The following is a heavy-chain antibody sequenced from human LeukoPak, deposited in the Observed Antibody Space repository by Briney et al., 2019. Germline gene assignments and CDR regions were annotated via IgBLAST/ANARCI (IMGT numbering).Heavy chain of an antibody. CDR1: GVSFSGYY. V-gene: IGHV4-34*01. Sequence: TPSETLSLTCAVYGVSFSGYYWSWIRQPPGKGLEWIGEINHSGSTNYNPSLKSRVTISVDTSKNQFSLKLSSVTAADTAVYYCAREGGYDFWSGYSYYFDYWGQGTLVTVSS. D-gene: IGHD3-3*01. CDR3: AREGGYDFWSGYSYYFDY. J-gene: IGHJ4*02. CDR2: INHSGST.